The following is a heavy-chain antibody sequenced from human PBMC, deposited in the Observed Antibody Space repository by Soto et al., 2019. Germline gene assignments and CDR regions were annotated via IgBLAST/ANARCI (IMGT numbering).Heavy chain of an antibody. CDR2: VYYSGST. CDR3: ARGLYSSSWYIYYYGMDV. J-gene: IGHJ6*02. V-gene: IGHV4-31*03. D-gene: IGHD6-13*01. CDR1: GDSISSGCYY. Sequence: PSETLSLTCTVSGDSISSGCYYWSWIRQLPGKGLEWIGYVYYSGSTDYNSSLKSRITISLDTSKNQFSLKLSSVTAADTAGYYGARGLYSSSWYIYYYGMDVWGQGTTVT.